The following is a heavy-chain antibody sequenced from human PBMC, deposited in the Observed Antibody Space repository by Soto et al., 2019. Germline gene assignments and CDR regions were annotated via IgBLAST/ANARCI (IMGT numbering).Heavy chain of an antibody. D-gene: IGHD4-17*01. Sequence: SVKVSCKASGGTFSSYAISWVRQAPGQGLEWMGGIIPIFGTANYAQKFQGRVTITADESTSTAYMELSSLRSEDTAVYYCARDTRPAYGPIQYYYGMDVWGQGTTVT. V-gene: IGHV1-69*13. J-gene: IGHJ6*02. CDR2: IIPIFGTA. CDR1: GGTFSSYA. CDR3: ARDTRPAYGPIQYYYGMDV.